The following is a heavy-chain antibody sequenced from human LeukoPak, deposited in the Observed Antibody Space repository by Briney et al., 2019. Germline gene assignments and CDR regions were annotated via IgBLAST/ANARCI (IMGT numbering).Heavy chain of an antibody. CDR1: GYSIRTDYY. CDR3: ARHPSGRMWLQQGGWFDP. V-gene: IGHV4-38-2*02. Sequence: SETLSLICTVSGYSIRTDYYWGWIRQPPGKGPQWIGTINKSGNTYYNPSLRSRVTISVDTSKNQFSLKLTSVTAADTAVYYCARHPSGRMWLQQGGWFDPWGQGTLVTVSS. D-gene: IGHD5-24*01. J-gene: IGHJ5*02. CDR2: INKSGNT.